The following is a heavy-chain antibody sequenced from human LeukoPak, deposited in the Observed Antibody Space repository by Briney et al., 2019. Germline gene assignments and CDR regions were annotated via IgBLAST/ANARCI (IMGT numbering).Heavy chain of an antibody. J-gene: IGHJ4*02. CDR3: TDLPRIAVPGGY. D-gene: IGHD6-19*01. CDR2: IRSKAYGGTT. Sequence: PGGSLRLSCTASGFTFGDYAMSWVRQAPGKGLEWVGFIRSKAYGGTTEYAASVKGRFTISRDDSKSIAYLQMNSLKTEDTAVYYCTDLPRIAVPGGYWGQGTLVTVSS. CDR1: GFTFGDYA. V-gene: IGHV3-49*04.